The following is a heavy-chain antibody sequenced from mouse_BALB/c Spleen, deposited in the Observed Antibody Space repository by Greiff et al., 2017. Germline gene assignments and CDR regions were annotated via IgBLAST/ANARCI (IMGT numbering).Heavy chain of an antibody. CDR1: GFTFSSFG. J-gene: IGHJ3*01. CDR2: ISSGSSTI. CDR3: ARWAFAY. V-gene: IGHV5-17*02. Sequence: VKLVESGGGLVQPGGSRKLSCAASGFTFSSFGMHWVRQAPEKGLEWVAYISSGSSTIYYADTVKGRFTISRDNPKNTLFLQMTSLRSEDTAMYYCARWAFAYWGQGTLVTVSA.